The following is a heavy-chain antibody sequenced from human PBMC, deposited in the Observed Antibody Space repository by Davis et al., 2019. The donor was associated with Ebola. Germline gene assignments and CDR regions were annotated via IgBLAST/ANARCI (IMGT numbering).Heavy chain of an antibody. CDR1: GFNFPDYY. J-gene: IGHJ4*02. CDR2: ISGSGERT. CDR3: ARDPHVYTWNAHPTWDQ. V-gene: IGHV3-23*01. Sequence: GESLKISCVASGFNFPDYYMNWLRQAPEKRLEWVSSISGSGERTYYADSVEGRFTISRDNSENTVYLQMNSLRVEDTAIYYCARDPHVYTWNAHPTWDQWGQGTLVTVSS. D-gene: IGHD1-1*01.